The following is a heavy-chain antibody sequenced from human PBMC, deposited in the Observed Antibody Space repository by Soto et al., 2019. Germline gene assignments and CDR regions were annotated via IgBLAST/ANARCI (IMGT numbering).Heavy chain of an antibody. CDR2: IIPIFGTA. V-gene: IGHV1-69*13. CDR3: AREHRYGFLEWLLYPPRLDYYYGMDV. D-gene: IGHD3-3*01. Sequence: GASVKVSCKASGGTFSSYAISWVRQAPGQGLEWMGGIIPIFGTANYAQKFQGRVTITADESTSTAYMELSSLRSEDTAVYYCAREHRYGFLEWLLYPPRLDYYYGMDVWGQGTTVTVSS. J-gene: IGHJ6*02. CDR1: GGTFSSYA.